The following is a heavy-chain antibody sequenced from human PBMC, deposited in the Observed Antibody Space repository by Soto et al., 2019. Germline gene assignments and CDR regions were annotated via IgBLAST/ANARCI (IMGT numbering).Heavy chain of an antibody. CDR2: IYCSGST. Sequence: SETLSLTCTVSGGSISSGDYYWSWIRQPPGKGLEWIGYIYCSGSTYYNPSLKSRVTISVDTSKNQFSLKLSSVTAADTAVYYCARVQGGGGAMVHNYWGQGTLVTVSS. CDR3: ARVQGGGGAMVHNY. J-gene: IGHJ4*02. CDR1: GGSISSGDYY. V-gene: IGHV4-30-4*01. D-gene: IGHD5-18*01.